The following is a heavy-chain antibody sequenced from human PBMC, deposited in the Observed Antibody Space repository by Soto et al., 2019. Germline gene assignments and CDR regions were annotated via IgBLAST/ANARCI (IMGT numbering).Heavy chain of an antibody. V-gene: IGHV4-59*01. CDR2: IYHSGIT. Sequence: SETLSLTCPVSSDSMTSYYWSWIRQPPGKGLECIGYIYHSGITNYNPSLKSRVTISLDTSKTQFSLRLSFVTAADTAVYYCARMSLFYFFDSWGQGTLVTVSS. CDR3: ARMSLFYFFDS. J-gene: IGHJ4*01. D-gene: IGHD3-10*01. CDR1: SDSMTSYY.